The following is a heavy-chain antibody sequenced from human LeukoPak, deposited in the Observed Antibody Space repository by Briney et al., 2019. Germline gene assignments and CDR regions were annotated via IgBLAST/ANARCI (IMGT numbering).Heavy chain of an antibody. Sequence: SGGTLRLSCAASGFTFSSYGMSWVRQAPGKGLEWVSSISGSGGGTYCADSVKGRFTISRDNSKNTLYLQMNSLRAEDTAVYWSRGVVITPYFDYWGQGTLVTVSS. V-gene: IGHV3-23*01. J-gene: IGHJ4*02. CDR1: GFTFSSYG. CDR2: ISGSGGGT. CDR3: RGVVITPYFDY. D-gene: IGHD3-3*01.